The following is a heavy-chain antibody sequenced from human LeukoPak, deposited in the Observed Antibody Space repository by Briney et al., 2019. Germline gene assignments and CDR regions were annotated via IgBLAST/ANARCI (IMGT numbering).Heavy chain of an antibody. CDR1: GFTFSSYW. D-gene: IGHD2-15*01. CDR3: AQQVGYCSSGSCYFTY. CDR2: IKQDGSEK. Sequence: GGSLRLSCAASGFTFSSYWMSWVRQAPGKGLEWVANIKQDGSEKYYVDSVKGRFTISRDNAKNSLYLQMNSLRAEDTAVYYCAQQVGYCSSGSCYFTYWGQGTLVTVSS. V-gene: IGHV3-7*01. J-gene: IGHJ1*01.